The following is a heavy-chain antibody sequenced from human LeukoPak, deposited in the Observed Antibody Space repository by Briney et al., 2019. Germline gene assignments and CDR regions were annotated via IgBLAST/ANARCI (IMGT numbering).Heavy chain of an antibody. D-gene: IGHD5-24*01. CDR2: ISNDGNNK. V-gene: IGHV3-30*18. J-gene: IGHJ4*02. CDR3: AKSGYNRFDY. Sequence: GSLRLSCAASGFPFSSYGMHWVRQAPGKGLEWVAAISNDGNNKFYADSVKGRFTISRDNPKNTMNLQMNSLRAEDTAVYYCAKSGYNRFDYWGQGTLLTVSS. CDR1: GFPFSSYG.